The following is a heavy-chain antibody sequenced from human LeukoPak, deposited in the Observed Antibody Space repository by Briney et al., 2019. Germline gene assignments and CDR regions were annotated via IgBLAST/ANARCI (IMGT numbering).Heavy chain of an antibody. V-gene: IGHV6-1*01. D-gene: IGHD1-20*01. CDR3: ARAIRYNWNPSYFDY. Sequence: SQTLSLTCALSGDSVSSNSAAWNWIRQSASRGLEWLGRTYYRSKWYNDYAVSVKSRITINPDTSKNQFSLQLNSVTPEDTAVYYCARAIRYNWNPSYFDYWGQGTLVTVSS. CDR1: GDSVSSNSAA. CDR2: TYYRSKWYN. J-gene: IGHJ4*02.